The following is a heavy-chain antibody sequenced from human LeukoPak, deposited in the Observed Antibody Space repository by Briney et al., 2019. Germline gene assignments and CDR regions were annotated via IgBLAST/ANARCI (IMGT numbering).Heavy chain of an antibody. V-gene: IGHV2-5*01. Sequence: ESGPTLVNPTQTLTLTCTFSGFSLNTSGVGVGWIRQPPGKALEWLVLIYRNDDKRYSPSLKSRLTITKDTSKNQVVLTMTNMDPVDTATYYCAHKGTNYYGLDVWGQGTTVTVSS. CDR2: IYRNDDK. J-gene: IGHJ6*02. CDR3: AHKGTNYYGLDV. CDR1: GFSLNTSGVG.